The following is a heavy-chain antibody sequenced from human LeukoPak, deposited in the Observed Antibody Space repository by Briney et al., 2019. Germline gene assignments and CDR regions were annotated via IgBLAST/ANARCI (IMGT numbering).Heavy chain of an antibody. CDR1: GGSISSYY. CDR3: AGSGTHGGYFDY. J-gene: IGHJ4*02. V-gene: IGHV4-59*12. Sequence: PSETLSLTCTVSGGSISSYYWSWIRQPPGKGLEWIGYIYYSGSTYYNPSLKSRVTISVDTSKNQFSLKLSSVTAADTAVYYCAGSGTHGGYFDYWGQGTLVTVSS. CDR2: IYYSGST. D-gene: IGHD3-10*01.